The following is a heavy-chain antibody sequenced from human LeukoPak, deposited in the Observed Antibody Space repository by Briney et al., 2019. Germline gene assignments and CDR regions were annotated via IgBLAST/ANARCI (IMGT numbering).Heavy chain of an antibody. J-gene: IGHJ4*02. D-gene: IGHD3-10*01. V-gene: IGHV1-46*01. CDR1: GYSFTRYF. Sequence: ASVKVSCKASGYSFTRYFIHWVRQAPGQGLEWMGIIIPSDGSTSYAQKFQGRVTMTRDTSTGTVYMELSSLRSGDTAVYYCARGKVVTMVRGVIITYFDYWGQGTLVTVSS. CDR2: IIPSDGST. CDR3: ARGKVVTMVRGVIITYFDY.